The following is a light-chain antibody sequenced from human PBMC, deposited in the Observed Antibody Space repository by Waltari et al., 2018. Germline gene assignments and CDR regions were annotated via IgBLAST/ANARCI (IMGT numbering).Light chain of an antibody. CDR3: QHYVRLPVT. V-gene: IGKV3-20*01. CDR1: QSVSKY. J-gene: IGKJ1*01. Sequence: VLTQSPGTLSLSPGERATVSCRASQSVSKYLAWYRLKPGQAPRLLIYDASKRATGIPDRFSGSGSGTDFSLTISRLEPEDFAVYYGQHYVRLPVTFGQGTKVEIK. CDR2: DAS.